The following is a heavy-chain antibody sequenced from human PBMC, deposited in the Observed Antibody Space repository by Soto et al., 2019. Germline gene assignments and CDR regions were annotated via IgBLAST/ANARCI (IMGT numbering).Heavy chain of an antibody. D-gene: IGHD1-26*01. Sequence: PGGSLRLSCAASGFTFSSYEMHWVRQAPGKGLQWVSYISSSASTTYYADSVKGRFTISRDNARNSLYLQMNSLRAEDTAAYYCAQESWDRPLRDAFHIWGQGTMVAVSS. J-gene: IGHJ3*02. CDR2: ISSSASTT. V-gene: IGHV3-48*03. CDR1: GFTFSSYE. CDR3: AQESWDRPLRDAFHI.